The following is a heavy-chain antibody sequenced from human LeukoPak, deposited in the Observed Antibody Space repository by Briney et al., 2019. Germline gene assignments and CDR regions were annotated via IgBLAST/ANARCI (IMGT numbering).Heavy chain of an antibody. V-gene: IGHV1-8*01. CDR1: GYTFTSYD. Sequence: ASVKVSCKASGYTFTSYDVNWVRQATGQGPEWIGWMNPSTGNTGYAQKFQGRVTMTRNTSISTAYMELSSLGSEDTAVYYCARGRDFWSGTKNCFDPWGQGTLVTVSS. CDR2: MNPSTGNT. CDR3: ARGRDFWSGTKNCFDP. D-gene: IGHD3-3*01. J-gene: IGHJ5*02.